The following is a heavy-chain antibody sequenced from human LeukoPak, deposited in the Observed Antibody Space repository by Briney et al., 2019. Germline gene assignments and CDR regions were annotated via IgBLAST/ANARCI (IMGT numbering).Heavy chain of an antibody. CDR2: IKQAGREN. CDR3: AKDRGYSSSWYLRMKAFDI. J-gene: IGHJ3*02. D-gene: IGHD6-13*01. CDR1: GFIFSSYW. V-gene: IGHV3-7*01. Sequence: GGSLRLSCAASGFIFSSYWMTWVRQAPGKGLEWVANIKQAGRENSYVDSVKGRFTISRDNAKNSLYLQINSLRAEDTAVYYCAKDRGYSSSWYLRMKAFDIWGQGTMVTVSS.